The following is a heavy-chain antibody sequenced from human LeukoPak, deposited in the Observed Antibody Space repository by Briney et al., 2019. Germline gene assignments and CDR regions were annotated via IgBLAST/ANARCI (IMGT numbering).Heavy chain of an antibody. D-gene: IGHD1-26*01. CDR1: GASTNAYY. J-gene: IGHJ3*01. CDR2: SYSGGNA. CDR3: AHSKRGGGYYINAFAV. Sequence: KPSETLSLTCTVSGASTNAYYWSWIRQPPGKGLEWIGYSYSGGNANYNPSLKTRVTISIDTSENQFSLRLTSVTAADTAVYFCAHSKRGGGYYINAFAVWGQGTLVTISS. V-gene: IGHV4-59*01.